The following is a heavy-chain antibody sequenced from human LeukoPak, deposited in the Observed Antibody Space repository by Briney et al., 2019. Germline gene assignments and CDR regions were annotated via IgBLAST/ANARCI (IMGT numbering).Heavy chain of an antibody. D-gene: IGHD1-1*01. J-gene: IGHJ4*02. CDR3: ARDQELARFDY. V-gene: IGHV3-21*01. CDR2: ISSSSYI. CDR1: GFTFSSYS. Sequence: GGSLRLSCAASGFTFSSYSMNWVRQAPGKGLEWVSSISSSSYIYYADSVKGRFTISRDNAKNSLYLQMNSLRAEDTAVYYCARDQELARFDYWGQGTLVTVSS.